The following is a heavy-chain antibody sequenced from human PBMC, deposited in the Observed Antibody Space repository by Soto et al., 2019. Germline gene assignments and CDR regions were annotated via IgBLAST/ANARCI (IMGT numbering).Heavy chain of an antibody. V-gene: IGHV4-4*02. CDR2: IYHSGST. CDR3: ARDGAHCSSTSCYSGELDY. Sequence: QVQLQESGPGLVKPSGTLSLTCAVSSGSISSSNWWSWVRQPPGKGLEWIGEIYHSGSTNYNPSLKSRVTISVDKSKNQFSLKLSSVTAADTAVYYCARDGAHCSSTSCYSGELDYWGQGTLVTVSS. J-gene: IGHJ4*02. CDR1: SGSISSSNW. D-gene: IGHD2-2*01.